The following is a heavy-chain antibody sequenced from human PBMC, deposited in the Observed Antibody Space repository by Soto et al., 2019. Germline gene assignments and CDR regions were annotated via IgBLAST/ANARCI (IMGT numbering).Heavy chain of an antibody. J-gene: IGHJ5*02. V-gene: IGHV4-4*07. CDR2: IYAAGTT. CDR3: VRDGTKTLRDWFDP. CDR1: GASISGFY. Sequence: SEALSLTCTVSGASISGFYWSWIRKSAGKGLEWIGRIYAAGTTDYNPSLKSRVMMSVDTSKKQFSLKLRSVTAADTAVYYSVRDGTKTLRDWFDPWGQGISVTVSS. D-gene: IGHD1-1*01.